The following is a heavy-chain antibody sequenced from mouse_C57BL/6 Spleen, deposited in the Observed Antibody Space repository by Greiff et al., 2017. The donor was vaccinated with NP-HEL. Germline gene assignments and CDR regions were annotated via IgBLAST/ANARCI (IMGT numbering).Heavy chain of an antibody. J-gene: IGHJ2*01. D-gene: IGHD3-1*01. CDR1: GFTFSSYA. CDR3: TRDLGGHYFDY. Sequence: EVKLVESGEGLVKPGGSLKLSCAASGFTFSSYAMSWVRQTPEKRLEWVAYISSGGDYIYYADTVKGRFTISRDNARNTLYLQMSSLKSEDTAMYYCTRDLGGHYFDYWGQGTTLTVSS. CDR2: ISSGGDYI. V-gene: IGHV5-9-1*02.